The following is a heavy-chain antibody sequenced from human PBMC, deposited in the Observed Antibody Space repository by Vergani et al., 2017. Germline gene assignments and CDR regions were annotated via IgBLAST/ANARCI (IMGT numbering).Heavy chain of an antibody. J-gene: IGHJ5*02. CDR3: AREGFLEWFSWFDH. V-gene: IGHV4-59*01. D-gene: IGHD3-3*01. Sequence: QVQLQESGPGLVKPSETLSLTCTVSGGSISSYYWSWFRQPPGKGLEWIGYIYYSGSTNYNPSLKSRVTISVDTSKNQFSLKLSSVTAADTAVYYCAREGFLEWFSWFDHWGQGTLVTVSS. CDR1: GGSISSYY. CDR2: IYYSGST.